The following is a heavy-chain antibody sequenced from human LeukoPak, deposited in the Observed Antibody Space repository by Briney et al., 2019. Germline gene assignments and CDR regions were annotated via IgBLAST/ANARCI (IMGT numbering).Heavy chain of an antibody. V-gene: IGHV4-39*07. CDR3: ARDYDGGFDP. D-gene: IGHD3-22*01. CDR1: GGSISSSSYY. CDR2: IYYSGST. J-gene: IGHJ5*02. Sequence: SETLSLTCTVSGGSISSSSYYWGWIRQPPGKGLEWIGSIYYSGSTYYNPSLKSRVTISVDTSKNQFSLKLSSVTAADTAVYYCARDYDGGFDPWGQGTLVNVSS.